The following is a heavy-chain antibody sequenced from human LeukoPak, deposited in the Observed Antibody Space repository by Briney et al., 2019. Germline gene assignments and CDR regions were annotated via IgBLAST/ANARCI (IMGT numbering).Heavy chain of an antibody. CDR1: GGSISSYY. CDR3: ARHSPYYFGSGNYYPLGY. J-gene: IGHJ4*02. D-gene: IGHD3-10*01. V-gene: IGHV4-59*08. Sequence: PSETLSLTCTVSGGSISSYYWSWIRQPPGKGLEWIAYIHSSGTTNYIPSLKSRVTISVDTSRSQFSLNLNSVTAADTAVYYCARHSPYYFGSGNYYPLGYWGQGTLVTVSS. CDR2: IHSSGTT.